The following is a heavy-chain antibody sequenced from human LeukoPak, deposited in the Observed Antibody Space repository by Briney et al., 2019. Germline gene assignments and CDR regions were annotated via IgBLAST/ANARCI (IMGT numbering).Heavy chain of an antibody. CDR1: GYTFTGYY. J-gene: IGHJ4*02. Sequence: GASVKVSCKASGYTFTGYYMHWVRQAPGQGLEWMGWINPDSGGTHFAQKFQGRVTMTRDTSISTAYMELSRLRSDDTAVYYCRRDFRDSLDYWGQGTLVTVSS. V-gene: IGHV1-2*02. CDR3: RRDFRDSLDY. CDR2: INPDSGGT.